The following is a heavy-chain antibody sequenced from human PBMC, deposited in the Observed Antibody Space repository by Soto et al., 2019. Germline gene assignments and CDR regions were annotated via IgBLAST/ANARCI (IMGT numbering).Heavy chain of an antibody. CDR2: INHSGST. V-gene: IGHV4-34*01. D-gene: IGHD6-13*01. J-gene: IGHJ5*02. Sequence: SETLSLTCAVYGGSFSGYYWSWIRQPPGKGLEWIGEINHSGSTNYNPSLKSRVTISVDTSKNQFSLKLSSVTAADTAVYYCARGRRIAAAGRNWFDPWGQGTLVTVS. CDR1: GGSFSGYY. CDR3: ARGRRIAAAGRNWFDP.